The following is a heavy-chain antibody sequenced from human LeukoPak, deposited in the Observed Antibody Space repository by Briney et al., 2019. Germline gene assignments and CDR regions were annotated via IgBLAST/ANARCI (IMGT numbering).Heavy chain of an antibody. Sequence: GESLKISCQNSGDSFINYWIVWVRQTPGKGLEWMGSFYPGDSDTRYSPSFQGQVTISADKSISTAYLQWSSLKASDTATYYCARRIVIAGADGADHLDYWGQGTLVTVSS. CDR3: ARRIVIAGADGADHLDY. D-gene: IGHD2-2*01. J-gene: IGHJ4*02. V-gene: IGHV5-51*01. CDR2: FYPGDSDT. CDR1: GDSFINYW.